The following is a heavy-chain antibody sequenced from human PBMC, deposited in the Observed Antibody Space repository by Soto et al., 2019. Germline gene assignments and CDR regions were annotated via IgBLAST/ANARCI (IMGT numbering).Heavy chain of an antibody. CDR3: ARANIYGSGSPDAFDI. J-gene: IGHJ3*02. CDR1: GYTFTSYD. Sequence: ASVKVSCKASGYTFTSYDINWVRQATGQGLEWMGWMNPNSGNTGYAQKFQGRVTRTRNTSISTAYMELSSLRSEDTAVYYCARANIYGSGSPDAFDIWGQGTMVTVSS. V-gene: IGHV1-8*02. CDR2: MNPNSGNT. D-gene: IGHD3-10*01.